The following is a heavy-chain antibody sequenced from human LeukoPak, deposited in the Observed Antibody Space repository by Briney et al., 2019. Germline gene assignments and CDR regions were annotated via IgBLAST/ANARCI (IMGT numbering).Heavy chain of an antibody. Sequence: ASVKVSCKASGYTFTSYGISWVRQAPGQGLEWMGWISAYNGNTNYAQKLQSRVTMTTDTSTSTAYMELRSLRSDDTAVYYCARRYSYGPQGYYYGMDVWGQGTTVTVSS. CDR3: ARRYSYGPQGYYYGMDV. V-gene: IGHV1-18*01. CDR1: GYTFTSYG. D-gene: IGHD5-18*01. CDR2: ISAYNGNT. J-gene: IGHJ6*02.